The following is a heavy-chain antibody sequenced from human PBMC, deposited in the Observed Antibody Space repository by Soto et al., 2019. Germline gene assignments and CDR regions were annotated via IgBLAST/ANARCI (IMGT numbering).Heavy chain of an antibody. V-gene: IGHV1-46*03. D-gene: IGHD7-27*01. CDR3: ARTGDAWYYFDY. CDR1: VYTFTIYL. Sequence: SVNVSRKAAVYTFTIYLIHRVRHAPGQGLEWMGIINPSGGSTSYAQKFQDRVTMTRDTSTSTVYMELSSLRSEDTAVYYCARTGDAWYYFDYWGQGTLVTGSS. J-gene: IGHJ4*02. CDR2: INPSGGST.